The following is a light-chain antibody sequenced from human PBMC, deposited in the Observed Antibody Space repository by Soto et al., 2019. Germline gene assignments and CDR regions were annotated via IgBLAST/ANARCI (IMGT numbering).Light chain of an antibody. CDR3: CSYAGSSPFYV. Sequence: QSVLTQPASVSGSPGQSITISCTGTSSDVGSYDLVSWYQQHPGRAPKLVIYEVSKRPSGVSSRFSGSKSGNTASLTISGLQAEDEADYHCCSYAGSSPFYVFGSGTKVTV. J-gene: IGLJ1*01. CDR2: EVS. V-gene: IGLV2-23*02. CDR1: SSDVGSYDL.